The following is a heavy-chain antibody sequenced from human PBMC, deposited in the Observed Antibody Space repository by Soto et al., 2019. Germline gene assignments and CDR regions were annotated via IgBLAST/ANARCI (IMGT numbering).Heavy chain of an antibody. CDR2: INHSGST. CDR1: GGSFSGYY. CDR3: ARVSGYCSSTSCYSPLGY. Sequence: TSETLSLTCAVYGGSFSGYYWSWIRQPPGKGLEWIGEINHSGSTNYNPSLKSRVTISVDTSKNQFSLKLSSVTAADTAVYYCARVSGYCSSTSCYSPLGYWGQGTLVTVSS. J-gene: IGHJ4*02. D-gene: IGHD2-2*02. V-gene: IGHV4-34*01.